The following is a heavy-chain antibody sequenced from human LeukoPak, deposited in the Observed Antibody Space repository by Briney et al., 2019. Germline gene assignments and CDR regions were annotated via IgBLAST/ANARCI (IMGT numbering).Heavy chain of an antibody. D-gene: IGHD3-10*01. CDR2: IDSSSRYT. J-gene: IGHJ6*04. CDR3: ARDGDSGSYYSYYGMDV. CDR1: GFTFSDYY. V-gene: IGHV3-11*06. Sequence: GGSLRLSCAASGFTFSDYYMSWIRQAPGKGLEWVSYIDSSSRYTNYADSVEGRFTISRDNAKNSLYLQMNSLRAEDTAVYYCARDGDSGSYYSYYGMDVWGKGTTVTVSS.